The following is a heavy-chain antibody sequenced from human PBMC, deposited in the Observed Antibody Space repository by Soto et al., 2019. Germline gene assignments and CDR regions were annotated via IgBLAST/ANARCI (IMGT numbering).Heavy chain of an antibody. CDR1: GFTFTRYS. D-gene: IGHD6-19*01. CDR2: ISSTTNYI. Sequence: PVGSVRLSCAASGFTFTRYSMNWVRQAPGKGLEWVSSISSTTNYIYYGDSMKGRSTISRDNAKNSMYLQMNSLRAEDTAVYYCVRDGSSGWHFDSWGQGTLVTVSS. V-gene: IGHV3-21*01. CDR3: VRDGSSGWHFDS. J-gene: IGHJ4*02.